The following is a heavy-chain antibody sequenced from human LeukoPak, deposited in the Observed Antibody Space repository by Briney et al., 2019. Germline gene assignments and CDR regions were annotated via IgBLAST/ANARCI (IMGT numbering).Heavy chain of an antibody. V-gene: IGHV1-46*01. CDR3: ARGHVGFGELLAQFDY. Sequence: ASVKVSCKASGYTFTSYYMHWVRQAPGQGLEWMGIINPSGGSTSYAQKFQGRVTMTRDTSISTAYMELSRLRSDDTAVYYCARGHVGFGELLAQFDYWGQGTLVTVSS. D-gene: IGHD3-10*01. CDR2: INPSGGST. CDR1: GYTFTSYY. J-gene: IGHJ4*02.